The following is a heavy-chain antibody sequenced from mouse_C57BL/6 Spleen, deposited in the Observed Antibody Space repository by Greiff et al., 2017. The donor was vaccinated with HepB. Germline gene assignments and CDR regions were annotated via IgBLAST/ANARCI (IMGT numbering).Heavy chain of an antibody. CDR3: ARGGYDEGWFAY. CDR2: IYPGDGDT. D-gene: IGHD2-2*01. CDR1: GYAFSSSW. Sequence: VKLQESGPELVKPGASVKISCKASGYAFSSSWMNWVKQRPGKGLEWIGRIYPGDGDTNYNGKFKGKATLTADKSSSTAYMQLSSLTSEDSAVYFCARGGYDEGWFAYWGQGTLVTVSA. J-gene: IGHJ3*01. V-gene: IGHV1-82*01.